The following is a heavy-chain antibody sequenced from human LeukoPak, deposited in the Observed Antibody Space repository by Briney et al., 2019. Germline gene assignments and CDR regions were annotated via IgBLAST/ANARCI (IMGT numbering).Heavy chain of an antibody. CDR1: GYSISSGYY. CDR3: ARPLEY. J-gene: IGHJ4*02. CDR2: IYHSGST. Sequence: KSSETLSLTCAVSGYSISSGYYWGWSRQPPGKGLEWIGSIYHSGSTYYNPSLKSRVTISVDTSKNQFSLKLSSVTAADTAVYYCARPLEYWGQGTLVTVSS. V-gene: IGHV4-38-2*01.